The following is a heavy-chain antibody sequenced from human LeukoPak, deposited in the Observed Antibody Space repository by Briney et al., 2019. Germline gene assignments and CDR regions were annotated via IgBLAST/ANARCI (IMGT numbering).Heavy chain of an antibody. J-gene: IGHJ4*02. CDR3: ARTGGANPTWFTYYFDY. CDR2: IYYSGST. V-gene: IGHV4-39*01. Sequence: SETLSLTCTVSGDSISSSSYYWAWIRQPPGKGLECIGSIYYSGSTYYNPSLKSRVTISADTSKNQFSLKLSSVTAADTAVYYCARTGGANPTWFTYYFDYWGQGTLVTVSS. D-gene: IGHD3-10*01. CDR1: GDSISSSSYY.